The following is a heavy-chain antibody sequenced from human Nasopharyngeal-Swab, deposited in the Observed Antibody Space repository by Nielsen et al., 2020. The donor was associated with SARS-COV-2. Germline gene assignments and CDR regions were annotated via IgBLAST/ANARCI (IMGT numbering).Heavy chain of an antibody. Sequence: GGSLRLSCAASGFTFSSYAMSWVRQAPGKGLEWVSAISGSGGSTYYADSVKGRFTISRDNSKNTLYLQMNSLRAEDTAVYYCANSERGYDYIWGGYRYGTVGAFDYWGQGTLVTVSS. CDR1: GFTFSSYA. D-gene: IGHD3-16*02. V-gene: IGHV3-23*01. CDR2: ISGSGGST. J-gene: IGHJ4*02. CDR3: ANSERGYDYIWGGYRYGTVGAFDY.